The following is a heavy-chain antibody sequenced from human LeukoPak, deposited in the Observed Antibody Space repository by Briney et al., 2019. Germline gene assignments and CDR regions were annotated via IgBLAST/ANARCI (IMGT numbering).Heavy chain of an antibody. CDR2: ISSSSSYI. CDR1: GFTFSSYS. V-gene: IGHV3-21*01. CDR3: AGSGCSSTSCYPS. J-gene: IGHJ5*02. D-gene: IGHD2-2*01. Sequence: GGSLRLSCAASGFTFSSYSMNWVRQAPGKGLEWVSSISSSSSYIYYADSVKGRFTISRDNAKNSLYLQMNSLRAEDTAVYYCAGSGCSSTSCYPSWGQGTLVTVSS.